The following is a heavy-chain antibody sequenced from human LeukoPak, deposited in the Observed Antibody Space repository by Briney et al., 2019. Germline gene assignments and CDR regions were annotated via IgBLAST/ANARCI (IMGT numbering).Heavy chain of an antibody. J-gene: IGHJ6*03. CDR1: GDSISYFY. D-gene: IGHD1-26*01. Sequence: SETLSLTCSVSGDSISYFYWSWIRQAAGKGLEWIGRISGSGSTDYNASLKSRVTMSVDTSKNQFSLKLSSVTAADTAVYYCARARGGVGARHYYYYMDVWGKGTTDTVSS. CDR3: ARARGGVGARHYYYYMDV. V-gene: IGHV4-4*07. CDR2: ISGSGST.